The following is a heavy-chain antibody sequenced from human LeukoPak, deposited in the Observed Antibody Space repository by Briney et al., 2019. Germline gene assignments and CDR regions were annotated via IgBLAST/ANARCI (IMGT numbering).Heavy chain of an antibody. CDR1: GYTFTIYD. V-gene: IGHV1-8*01. D-gene: IGHD6-13*01. Sequence: ASVNVSCKASGYTFTIYDINWVRQATGQGREWMGWMNPNSGNTGYAQKFQGRVTMTRNTSISTAYMELSSLRSEDTAVYYCARVLGYSSSGYYYYGMDVWGQGTTVTVSS. CDR2: MNPNSGNT. J-gene: IGHJ6*02. CDR3: ARVLGYSSSGYYYYGMDV.